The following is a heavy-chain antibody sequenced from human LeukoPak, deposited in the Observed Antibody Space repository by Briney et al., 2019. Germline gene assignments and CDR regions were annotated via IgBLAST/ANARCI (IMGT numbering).Heavy chain of an antibody. CDR3: AKVVIVVVPAEFDY. CDR2: IIPIFGTA. J-gene: IGHJ4*02. V-gene: IGHV1-69*13. CDR1: GGTFSSYA. Sequence: ASVKVSCKASGGTFSSYAISWVRQAPGQGLEWMGGIIPIFGTANYAQKFQGRVTITADESTSTAYMELSSLRSEDTAVYYCAKVVIVVVPAEFDYWGQGTLVTVSS. D-gene: IGHD2-2*01.